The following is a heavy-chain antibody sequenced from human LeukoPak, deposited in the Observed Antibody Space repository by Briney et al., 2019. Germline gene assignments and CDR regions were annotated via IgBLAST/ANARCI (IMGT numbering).Heavy chain of an antibody. V-gene: IGHV3-7*01. CDR1: GFTFSGHW. D-gene: IGHD1-14*01. J-gene: IGHJ4*02. Sequence: PGGSLRLSRAAAGFTFSGHWMSWVRQAPGKGLEWVANINQGGSDKYYVDSVKGRFTISRDNANNLLYLQMNSLRGEDTAVYYCTRDRSRAEDDWGQGTLVTASS. CDR2: INQGGSDK. CDR3: TRDRSRAEDD.